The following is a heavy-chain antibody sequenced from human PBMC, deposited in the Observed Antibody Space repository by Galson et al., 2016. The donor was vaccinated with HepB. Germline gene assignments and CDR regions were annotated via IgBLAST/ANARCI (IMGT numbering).Heavy chain of an antibody. D-gene: IGHD2-15*01. Sequence: SVKVSCKASGYTFTSYYMHWVRQAPGQGLEWMGIINPSSGSISYAQKFQGRVTMTRDTSTSTVYMELSSLRSEDTAVYYCARGLGYCSGGSCSYYFDYWGQGTLVTVSS. J-gene: IGHJ4*02. CDR1: GYTFTSYY. CDR3: ARGLGYCSGGSCSYYFDY. V-gene: IGHV1-46*01. CDR2: INPSSGSI.